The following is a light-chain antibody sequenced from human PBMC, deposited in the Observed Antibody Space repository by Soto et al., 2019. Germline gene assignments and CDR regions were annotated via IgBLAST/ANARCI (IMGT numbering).Light chain of an antibody. J-gene: IGKJ4*01. CDR1: QVISSY. Sequence: DIHMTHSPATLSSSLVDRVTITCRASQVISSYLACYQQKPGKAPKLLIYAASTLQSGVPSRFSGGGSGTEFTLTISSLQPEDFATYYCQQLNSYPLTFGGWTKV. V-gene: IGKV1-9*01. CDR2: AAS. CDR3: QQLNSYPLT.